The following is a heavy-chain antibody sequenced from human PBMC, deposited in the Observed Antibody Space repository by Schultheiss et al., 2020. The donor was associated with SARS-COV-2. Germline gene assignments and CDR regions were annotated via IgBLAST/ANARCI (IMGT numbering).Heavy chain of an antibody. Sequence: SETLSLTCTVSGGSISSYYWSWIRQPAGKGLEWIGRIYTSGSTNYNPSLKSRVTMSVDTSKNQFSLKLSSVTAADTAVYYCARGVVVGIAVAGTNYYYYYMDVWGKGTTVTVSS. CDR1: GGSISSYY. CDR3: ARGVVVGIAVAGTNYYYYYMDV. CDR2: IYTSGST. V-gene: IGHV4-4*07. J-gene: IGHJ6*03. D-gene: IGHD6-19*01.